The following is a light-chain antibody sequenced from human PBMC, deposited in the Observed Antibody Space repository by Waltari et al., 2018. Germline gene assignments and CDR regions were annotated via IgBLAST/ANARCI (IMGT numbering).Light chain of an antibody. Sequence: EIVLTQSPATLSLSPGEKATPSCRASQSIGNYLAWYQQRPGQAPRLLIYDASKRASDIPARISGSGSETDFTLTISSREPEDFALYYCQQRSHWVTFGGGTKVEIK. CDR2: DAS. V-gene: IGKV3-11*01. CDR1: QSIGNY. CDR3: QQRSHWVT. J-gene: IGKJ4*01.